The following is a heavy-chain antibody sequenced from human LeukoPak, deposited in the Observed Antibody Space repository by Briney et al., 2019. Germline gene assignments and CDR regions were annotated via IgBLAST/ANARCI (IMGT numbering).Heavy chain of an antibody. CDR2: ISSSSSYI. CDR1: GFTFSSYS. Sequence: GGSLRLSCAASGFTFSSYSMNWVRQAPGQGLEWVSSISSSSSYIYYADSVKGRFTISRDNAKNSLYLQMSSLRAEDTAVYYCARRRDGYNSDDYWGQGTLVTVSS. CDR3: ARRRDGYNSDDY. D-gene: IGHD5-24*01. V-gene: IGHV3-21*01. J-gene: IGHJ4*02.